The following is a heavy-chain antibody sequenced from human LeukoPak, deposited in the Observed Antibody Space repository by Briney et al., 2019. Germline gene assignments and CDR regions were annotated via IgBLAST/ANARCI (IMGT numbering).Heavy chain of an antibody. V-gene: IGHV3-23*01. Sequence: GGSLRLSCAASGFTFSNYAMRWVRQAPGKGLEWVSGISGSGDSTYYADSVKGRFTISRDNSKNTLYLQMNSLRAEDTAVYYCAKHATTVSSDDYWGQGTLVTVSS. CDR1: GFTFSNYA. D-gene: IGHD4-17*01. CDR3: AKHATTVSSDDY. J-gene: IGHJ4*02. CDR2: ISGSGDST.